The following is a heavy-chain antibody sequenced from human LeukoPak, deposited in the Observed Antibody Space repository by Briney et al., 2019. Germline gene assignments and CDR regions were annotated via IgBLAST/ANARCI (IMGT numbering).Heavy chain of an antibody. V-gene: IGHV3-23*01. J-gene: IGHJ4*02. Sequence: PGGSLRLSCAASGFTFSSYAMSWVRQAPGKGLEWVSAISTSGGSTYYADSVKGRFTISRDNSKNTLYLQRNSLSAEDTAVYYCAKRASPPYYFDYWGQGTLVTVSS. CDR1: GFTFSSYA. CDR2: ISTSGGST. CDR3: AKRASPPYYFDY.